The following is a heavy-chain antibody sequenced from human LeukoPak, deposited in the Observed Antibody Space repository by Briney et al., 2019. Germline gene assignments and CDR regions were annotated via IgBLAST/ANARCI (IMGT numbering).Heavy chain of an antibody. CDR1: GFTFSSYW. CDR2: ISWNSGSI. Sequence: GGSLRLSCAASGFTFSSYWMSWVRQAPGKGLEWVSGISWNSGSIGYADSVKGRFTISRDNAKNSLYLQMNSLRAEDTALYYCAKIIAARSNYYGMDVWGQGTTVTVSS. CDR3: AKIIAARSNYYGMDV. V-gene: IGHV3-9*01. J-gene: IGHJ6*02. D-gene: IGHD6-6*01.